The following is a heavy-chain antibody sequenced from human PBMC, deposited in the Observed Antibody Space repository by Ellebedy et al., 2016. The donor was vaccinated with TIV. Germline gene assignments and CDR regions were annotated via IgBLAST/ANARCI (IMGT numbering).Heavy chain of an antibody. J-gene: IGHJ5*02. CDR3: ARDRHDYSTYSFDP. Sequence: GESLKISCAASGFTFSSYAMHWVRQAPGKGLEWVAVISYDGSNKYYADSVKGRFPISSDNSKNTLYLQMNSLRAEDTAVYYCARDRHDYSTYSFDPWGQGTLVTVSS. V-gene: IGHV3-30-3*01. CDR1: GFTFSSYA. CDR2: ISYDGSNK. D-gene: IGHD4-11*01.